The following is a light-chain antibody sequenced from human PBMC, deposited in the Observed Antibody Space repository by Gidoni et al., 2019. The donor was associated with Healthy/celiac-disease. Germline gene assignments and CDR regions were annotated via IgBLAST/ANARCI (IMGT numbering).Light chain of an antibody. J-gene: IGLJ2*01. CDR1: SSNIGNNY. V-gene: IGLV1-51*01. CDR3: GTWDSSLSAVV. Sequence: QSVLTQPPSVSAAPGQKVTISCSGSSSNIGNNYVSWQQLPGTAPKLLIYDNNKRPSGIPDRFSGSKSGTSATLGITGLQTGDEADYYCGTWDSSLSAVVFGGGTKLTVL. CDR2: DNN.